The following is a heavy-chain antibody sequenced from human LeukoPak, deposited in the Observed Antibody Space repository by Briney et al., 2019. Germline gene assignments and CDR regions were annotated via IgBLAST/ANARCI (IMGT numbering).Heavy chain of an antibody. CDR3: AKDYGRLDY. CDR2: ISYDGSNK. D-gene: IGHD3-10*01. J-gene: IGHJ4*02. V-gene: IGHV3-30*18. CDR1: GFTFSSYG. Sequence: PGGSLRLSCAASGFTFSSYGMPWVRQAPGKGLEWVAVISYDGSNKYYADSVKGRFTISRDNSKNTLYLQMNSLRAEDTAVYYCAKDYGRLDYWGQGTLVTVSS.